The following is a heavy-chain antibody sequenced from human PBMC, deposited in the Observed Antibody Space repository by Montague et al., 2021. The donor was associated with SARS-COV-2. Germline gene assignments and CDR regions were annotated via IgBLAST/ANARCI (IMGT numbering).Heavy chain of an antibody. J-gene: IGHJ4*02. Sequence: SLRLSCAASGFTFSSYAMHWVRQAPGKGRGGGAVISNDGRNKYYADSGKGRFTISRDNSKNTLYLQMNSLRAEDTAVYYCARDRDDYIWGSYENFDYWGQGTLVTVSS. CDR2: ISNDGRNK. V-gene: IGHV3-30*04. CDR3: ARDRDDYIWGSYENFDY. D-gene: IGHD3-16*01. CDR1: GFTFSSYA.